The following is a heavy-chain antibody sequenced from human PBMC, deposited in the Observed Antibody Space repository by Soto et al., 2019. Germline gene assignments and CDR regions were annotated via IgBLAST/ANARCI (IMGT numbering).Heavy chain of an antibody. CDR3: ARGRDILTGYLVGGNWFDP. V-gene: IGHV4-59*01. D-gene: IGHD3-9*01. CDR1: GGSISSYY. Sequence: SETLSLTCTVSGGSISSYYWSWIRQPPGKGLEWIGYIYYSGSTNYNPSLKSRVTISVDTSKNQFSLKLSSVTAADTAVYYCARGRDILTGYLVGGNWFDPWGQGTLVTVSS. J-gene: IGHJ5*02. CDR2: IYYSGST.